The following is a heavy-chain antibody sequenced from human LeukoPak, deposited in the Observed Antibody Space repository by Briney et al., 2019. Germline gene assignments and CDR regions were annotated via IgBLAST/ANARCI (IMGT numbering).Heavy chain of an antibody. Sequence: PSETLSLTCSVSGGSISSYYWGWIRQPPGQGLEWIGTIPYSGNAYYSPSLKSRVTISVDTSKNQFSLKVSSVTAADTAVYYCARYPYSGISGWQAFDYWGQGTLVTVSS. J-gene: IGHJ4*02. CDR3: ARYPYSGISGWQAFDY. D-gene: IGHD6-19*01. V-gene: IGHV4-39*01. CDR1: GGSISSYY. CDR2: IPYSGNA.